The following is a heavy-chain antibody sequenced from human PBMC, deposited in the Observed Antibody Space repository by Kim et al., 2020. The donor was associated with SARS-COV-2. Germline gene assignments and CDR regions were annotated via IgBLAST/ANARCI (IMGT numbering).Heavy chain of an antibody. CDR1: GFTFSSYA. J-gene: IGHJ4*02. CDR3: ARGGQQLESEFDY. V-gene: IGHV3-30*04. D-gene: IGHD6-13*01. Sequence: GGSLRLSCAASGFTFSSYAMHWVRQAPGKGLEWVAVISYDGSNKYYADSVKGRFTISRDNSKNTLYLQMNSLRAEDTAVYYCARGGQQLESEFDYWGQGTLVTVSS. CDR2: ISYDGSNK.